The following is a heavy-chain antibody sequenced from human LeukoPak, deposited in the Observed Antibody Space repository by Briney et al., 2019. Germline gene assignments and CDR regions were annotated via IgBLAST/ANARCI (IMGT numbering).Heavy chain of an antibody. J-gene: IGHJ4*02. CDR3: AIFPPMVRGVGEDY. V-gene: IGHV1-8*01. Sequence: ASVKVSCKASGYTFTSYDINWVRQATGQGLGWMGWMNPNSGNTGYAQKFQGRVTMTRNTSISTAYMELSSLRSEDTAVYYCAIFPPMVRGVGEDYWGQGTLVTVSS. CDR2: MNPNSGNT. CDR1: GYTFTSYD. D-gene: IGHD3-10*01.